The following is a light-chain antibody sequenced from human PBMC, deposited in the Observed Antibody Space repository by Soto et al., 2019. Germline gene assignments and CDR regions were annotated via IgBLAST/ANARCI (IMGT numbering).Light chain of an antibody. CDR1: QSVSTY. CDR3: QQRSNWPPVN. V-gene: IGKV3-11*01. Sequence: EIVLTQSPATLSLSPGERATLSCRASQSVSTYLAWYQQKPCQAPRLLIYDASNRATGITARFSGSGSGTDFTLTISSLEPEDFAVYYCQQRSNWPPVNFGQGTRLEIK. CDR2: DAS. J-gene: IGKJ5*01.